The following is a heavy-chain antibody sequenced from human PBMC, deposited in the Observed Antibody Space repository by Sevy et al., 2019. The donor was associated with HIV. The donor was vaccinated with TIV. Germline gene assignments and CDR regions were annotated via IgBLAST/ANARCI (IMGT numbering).Heavy chain of an antibody. V-gene: IGHV1-8*01. CDR2: MNPNSGNT. CDR3: ARVRSVRGDILTGYYIEDYYYYGMDV. Sequence: ASVKVSCKASGYTFTSYDINWVRQATGQGLEWMGWMNPNSGNTGYAQKFQGRDTMTRNTSISTAYMELSSLRYEDTAVYYCARVRSVRGDILTGYYIEDYYYYGMDVWGQGTTVTVSS. J-gene: IGHJ6*02. D-gene: IGHD3-9*01. CDR1: GYTFTSYD.